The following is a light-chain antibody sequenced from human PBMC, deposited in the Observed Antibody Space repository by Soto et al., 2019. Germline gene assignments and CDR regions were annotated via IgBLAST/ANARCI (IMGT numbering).Light chain of an antibody. Sequence: DIRMTQSPSSLSASVGDRVTITCRASQSIDTQLNWYQQHPGKAPNALIYEASNLQSGVPSRFSGSGSGTDFTLTISGLQPDDSATYYCHQTYSPPDTFGQGTKVEIK. V-gene: IGKV1-39*01. CDR3: HQTYSPPDT. CDR1: QSIDTQ. CDR2: EAS. J-gene: IGKJ1*01.